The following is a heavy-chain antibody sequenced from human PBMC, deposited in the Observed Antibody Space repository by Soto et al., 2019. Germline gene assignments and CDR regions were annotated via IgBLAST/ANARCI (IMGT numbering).Heavy chain of an antibody. J-gene: IGHJ6*02. Sequence: ASVKVSCKASGYTFTSYYIHWVRQAPGQGLEWMGIINPSGGSTSYAQKFQGRVTMTRDTSTSTVYMELSSLRSEDTAVYYCARDHEWLRFGYYYGMDVWGQGTTVTVSS. CDR3: ARDHEWLRFGYYYGMDV. CDR2: INPSGGST. V-gene: IGHV1-46*01. CDR1: GYTFTSYY. D-gene: IGHD5-12*01.